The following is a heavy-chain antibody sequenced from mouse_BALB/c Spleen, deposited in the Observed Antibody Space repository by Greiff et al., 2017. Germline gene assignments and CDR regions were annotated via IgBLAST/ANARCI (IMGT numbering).Heavy chain of an antibody. CDR2: ISDGGSYT. V-gene: IGHV5-4*02. CDR3: ARDTYGSSHYFDY. J-gene: IGHJ2*01. CDR1: GFTFSDYY. D-gene: IGHD1-1*01. Sequence: EVKLMESGGGLVKPGGSLKLSCAASGFTFSDYYMYWVRQTPEKRLEWVATISDGGSYTYYPDSVKGRFTISRDNAKNNLYLQMSSLKSEDTAMYYCARDTYGSSHYFDYWGQGTTLTVSS.